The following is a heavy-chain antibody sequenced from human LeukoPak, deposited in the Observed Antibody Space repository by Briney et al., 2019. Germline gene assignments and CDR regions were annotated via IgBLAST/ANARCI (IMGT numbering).Heavy chain of an antibody. CDR2: ISGSGGST. D-gene: IGHD6-19*01. Sequence: GASLRLSCAASGFTFSSYAMSWVRQAPGKGLKWVSAISGSGGSTYYADSVKGRFTISRDNSKNTLYLQMNSLRAEDTAVYYCAKEPYSSGWYPFDYWGQGTLVTVSS. CDR3: AKEPYSSGWYPFDY. CDR1: GFTFSSYA. J-gene: IGHJ4*02. V-gene: IGHV3-23*01.